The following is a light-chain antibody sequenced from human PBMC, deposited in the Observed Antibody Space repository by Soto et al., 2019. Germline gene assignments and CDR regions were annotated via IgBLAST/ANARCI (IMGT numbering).Light chain of an antibody. Sequence: QSALTQPASVSGSPGQSITISCTGSSSDVGGYNYVSWYQQHPGKAPKLMIYEVSNRPSGVSDRFSGSRSGNTASLTISGLQPEDESDYYCISYTSSSTWVFGGGTKVTVL. V-gene: IGLV2-14*01. CDR1: SSDVGGYNY. CDR3: ISYTSSSTWV. CDR2: EVS. J-gene: IGLJ3*02.